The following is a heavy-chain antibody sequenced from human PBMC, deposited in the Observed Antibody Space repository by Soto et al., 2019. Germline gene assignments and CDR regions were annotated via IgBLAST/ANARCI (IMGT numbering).Heavy chain of an antibody. V-gene: IGHV3-21*05. CDR2: IQRFGSYS. CDR1: GFSRSDYT. J-gene: IGHJ6*02. CDR3: ARAGITFIRGRIGSDPYCLDV. D-gene: IGHD3-10*01. Sequence: EVRLVESGGGLVKSGGSLRLSCAGSGFSRSDYTITCLRQAPGMVLEWLSNIQRFGSYSWQIDSVQGRFTFSRDNAKNSVYMQMNSLGVEDTAFYYCARAGITFIRGRIGSDPYCLDVCGPGTTVTV.